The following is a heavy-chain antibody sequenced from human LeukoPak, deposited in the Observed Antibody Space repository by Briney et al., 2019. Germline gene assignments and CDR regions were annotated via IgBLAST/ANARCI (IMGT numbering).Heavy chain of an antibody. J-gene: IGHJ4*02. V-gene: IGHV4-30-4*01. Sequence: PSETLSLTCTVSGCSISSGDYYWSWMRQPPGKGLEWIGYIYYSGINYYNPSLQSRVTISVDTSKNQFSLKLSSVTAADTAVYYCARAEGRLREGELSFWGQGTLVSVST. CDR2: IYYSGIN. CDR1: GCSISSGDYY. D-gene: IGHD3-16*02. CDR3: ARAEGRLREGELSF.